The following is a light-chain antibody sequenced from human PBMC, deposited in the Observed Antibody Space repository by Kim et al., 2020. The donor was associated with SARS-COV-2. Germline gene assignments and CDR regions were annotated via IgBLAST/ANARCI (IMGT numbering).Light chain of an antibody. J-gene: IGKJ2*03. CDR1: QSISSY. Sequence: SASVGDRVTITCRASQSISSYLNCYQQNARQASELLIYAASSLQSGVPSRLCGSVSGTDFTLPMSSLPPEDFASYFCKLSYSTPHSFGKGHELELK. CDR3: KLSYSTPHS. V-gene: IGKV1-39*01. CDR2: AAS.